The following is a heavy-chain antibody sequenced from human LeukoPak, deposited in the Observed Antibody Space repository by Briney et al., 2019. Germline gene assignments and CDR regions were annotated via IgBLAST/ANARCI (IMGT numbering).Heavy chain of an antibody. J-gene: IGHJ4*02. CDR1: GGSISRSNYY. Sequence: SETLSLTCSVSGGSISRSNYYWDWIRQPPGKGLEWIGSIYYSGSTYYNPSLKSRVTISVDTSKNQFSLKLSSVTAADTAVYYCARVHYYDSSGYLWGQGTLVTVSS. D-gene: IGHD3-22*01. CDR2: IYYSGST. V-gene: IGHV4-39*07. CDR3: ARVHYYDSSGYL.